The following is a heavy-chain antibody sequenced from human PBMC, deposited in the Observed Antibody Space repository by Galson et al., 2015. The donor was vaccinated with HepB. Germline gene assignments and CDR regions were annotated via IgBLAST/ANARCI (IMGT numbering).Heavy chain of an antibody. V-gene: IGHV3-11*06. CDR3: ARGEEYYGGRGPLDY. D-gene: IGHD3-10*01. CDR1: GFTFSDYY. Sequence: SLRLSCAASGFTFSDYYMSWIRQAPGKGLEWVSYISSSSSYTNHADSVKGRFTISRDNAKNSLYLQMNSLRAEDTAVYYCARGEEYYGGRGPLDYWGQGTLVTVSS. CDR2: ISSSSSYT. J-gene: IGHJ4*02.